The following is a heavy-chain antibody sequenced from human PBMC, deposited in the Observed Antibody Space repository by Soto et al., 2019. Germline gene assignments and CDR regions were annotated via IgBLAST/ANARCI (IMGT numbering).Heavy chain of an antibody. V-gene: IGHV4-4*02. CDR2: IYHSGST. J-gene: IGHJ4*02. Sequence: XETLSLTCAVSGGSMSSSNWWSWVRQPPVKGLEWIGEIYHSGSTNYNPSLKSRVTISVDKSKNQFSLKLSSVTAADTAVYYCARDPKVGEAGDYWGQGDLVTVSS. D-gene: IGHD3-10*01. CDR1: GGSMSSSNW. CDR3: ARDPKVGEAGDY.